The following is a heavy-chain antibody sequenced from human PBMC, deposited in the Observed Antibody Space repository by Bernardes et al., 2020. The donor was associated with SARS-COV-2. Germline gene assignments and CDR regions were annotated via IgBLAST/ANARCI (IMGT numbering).Heavy chain of an antibody. CDR2: IYYSGST. CDR1: GGSISSSSYY. V-gene: IGHV4-39*07. D-gene: IGHD1-1*01. Sequence: SETLSLTCTVSGGSISSSSYYWGWIRQPPGKGLEWIGSIYYSGSTYYNPSLKSRVTISVDTSKNQFSLKLSSVTAADTAVYYCARARGHTNYYYYYMDVWGKGTTVTVSS. CDR3: ARARGHTNYYYYYMDV. J-gene: IGHJ6*03.